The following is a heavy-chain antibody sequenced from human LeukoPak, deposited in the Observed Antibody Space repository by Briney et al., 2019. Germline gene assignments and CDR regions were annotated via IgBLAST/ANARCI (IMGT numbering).Heavy chain of an antibody. J-gene: IGHJ4*02. CDR3: ARDRLAVAGMTLDY. CDR2: INHSGST. CDR1: GGSFSGYY. V-gene: IGHV4-34*01. Sequence: SETLSLTCAVYGGSFSGYYWSWIRQPPGKGLEWIGEINHSGSTNYNPSLKSRVTISVDTSKNQFSLQLNSVTPEDTAVYYCARDRLAVAGMTLDYWGQGTLVTVSS. D-gene: IGHD6-19*01.